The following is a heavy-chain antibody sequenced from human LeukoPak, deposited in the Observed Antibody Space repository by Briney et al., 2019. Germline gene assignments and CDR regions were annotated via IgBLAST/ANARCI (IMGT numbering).Heavy chain of an antibody. CDR3: ARNPDYYYGLDV. CDR1: GFTFGKYW. Sequence: GGSLRLSCVASGFTFGKYWMSWVRQAPGKGLEWVANIKLDGSEENYVDSVKGRFTISRDNTKNSLYLQMASLRAEDTAVYYCARNPDYYYGLDVWGQGATVTVSS. J-gene: IGHJ6*02. V-gene: IGHV3-7*01. CDR2: IKLDGSEE.